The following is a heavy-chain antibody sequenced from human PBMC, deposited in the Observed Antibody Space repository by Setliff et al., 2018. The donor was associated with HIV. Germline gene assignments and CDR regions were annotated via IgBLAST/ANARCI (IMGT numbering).Heavy chain of an antibody. V-gene: IGHV4-30-4*08. CDR3: AAKKSGYYPFN. J-gene: IGHJ4*02. CDR2: ITNSGST. D-gene: IGHD4-17*01. Sequence: SETLSLTCTVSGGSISSDDYYWNWIRQSPGKGLEWIGYITNSGSTYYNPSLKSRVTISLDTSKNQFSLKVGSVTAADTAVYYCAAKKSGYYPFNWGQGTQVTVSS. CDR1: GGSISSDDYY.